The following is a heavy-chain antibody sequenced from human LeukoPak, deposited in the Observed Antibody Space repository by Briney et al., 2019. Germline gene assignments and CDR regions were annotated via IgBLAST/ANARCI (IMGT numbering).Heavy chain of an antibody. CDR1: GYSFTSYW. Sequence: GESLKISGKGSGYSFTSYWSTWVRQMPGKGLEWIGRIDPSDSYTNYSPSFQGHVTVSAAQSISTAYLQWRSLKASDTAIYYCARRYKYGSFDYWGREPWSPSPQ. CDR2: IDPSDSYT. D-gene: IGHD5-18*01. V-gene: IGHV5-10-1*01. J-gene: IGHJ4*02. CDR3: ARRYKYGSFDY.